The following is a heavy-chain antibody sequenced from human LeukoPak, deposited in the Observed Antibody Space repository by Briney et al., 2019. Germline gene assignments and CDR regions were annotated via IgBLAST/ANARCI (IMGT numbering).Heavy chain of an antibody. CDR2: ISSSSSYI. D-gene: IGHD6-19*01. V-gene: IGHV3-21*01. J-gene: IGHJ6*04. CDR1: GFTVSSYS. CDR3: ASRSGYSSDDGMDV. Sequence: RSGGSLRLSCAASGFTVSSYSMNWVRQAPGKGLEWVSSISSSSSYIYYADSVKGRFTISRDNAKNSLYLQMNSLRAEDTAVYYCASRSGYSSDDGMDVWGKGTTITVSS.